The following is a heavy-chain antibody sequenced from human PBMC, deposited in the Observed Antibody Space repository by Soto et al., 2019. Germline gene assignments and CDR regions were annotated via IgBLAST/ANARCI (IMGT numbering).Heavy chain of an antibody. V-gene: IGHV1-46*01. CDR2: IDPSGGST. CDR1: GYTFTTYY. CDR3: ARALHDSSGYVYLDN. J-gene: IGHJ4*02. D-gene: IGHD3-22*01. Sequence: ASVKVSCKASGYTFTTYYIHWVQQAPGQGLERMGIIDPSGGSTTYAQKFQSRVTMTRDTSTNTVYMELSGLRSEDTAVYYCARALHDSSGYVYLDNWGQGTQVTVSS.